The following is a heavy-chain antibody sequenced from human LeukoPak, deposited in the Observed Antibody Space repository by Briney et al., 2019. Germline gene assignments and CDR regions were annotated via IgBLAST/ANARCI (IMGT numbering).Heavy chain of an antibody. J-gene: IGHJ6*02. CDR3: ARDVVVVVPAAISGRPEDKEYYYYGMDV. Sequence: ASVKVSCKASGYTFTGYYMHWVRQAPGQGLEWMGWINPNSGGTNYAQKSQGRVTMTRDTSISTAYMELSRLRSDDTAVYYCARDVVVVVPAAISGRPEDKEYYYYGMDVWGQGTTVTVSS. D-gene: IGHD2-2*01. CDR2: INPNSGGT. CDR1: GYTFTGYY. V-gene: IGHV1-2*02.